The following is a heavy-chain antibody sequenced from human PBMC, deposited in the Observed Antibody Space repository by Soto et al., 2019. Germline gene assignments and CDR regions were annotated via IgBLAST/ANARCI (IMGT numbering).Heavy chain of an antibody. D-gene: IGHD6-19*01. J-gene: IGHJ4*02. Sequence: QVQLVESGGGVVQPGRSLRLSCAASGFTFSNSAMHWARQAPGKGLEWVAVISYDGNNKYYADSVKGRFTISRDNSMNTLYLQMNSLRPEDTAVNYCARDRVVAGIGEIDYWGQGTLVTVSS. V-gene: IGHV3-30-3*01. CDR2: ISYDGNNK. CDR3: ARDRVVAGIGEIDY. CDR1: GFTFSNSA.